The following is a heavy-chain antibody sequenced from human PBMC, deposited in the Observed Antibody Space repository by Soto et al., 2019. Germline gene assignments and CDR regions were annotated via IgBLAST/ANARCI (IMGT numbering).Heavy chain of an antibody. J-gene: IGHJ5*02. CDR2: ISFDGSSE. CDR1: GFIFSSYA. V-gene: IGHV3-30-3*01. Sequence: QVQLVESGGGVVQPGRSLRLSCAASGFIFSSYAMHWVRRAPGKGLEWVAAISFDGSSEYYADSVKGRFKISRESSRKTLFLQMDNVRFEDTAVYFFAREDFRQWVHPKNRFDPWGQGTQVTVS. CDR3: AREDFRQWVHPKNRFDP. D-gene: IGHD6-19*01.